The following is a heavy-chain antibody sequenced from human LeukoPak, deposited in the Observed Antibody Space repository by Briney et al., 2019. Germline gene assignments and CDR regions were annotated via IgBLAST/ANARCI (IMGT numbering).Heavy chain of an antibody. J-gene: IGHJ5*02. CDR1: GGTFSSYA. D-gene: IGHD3-10*01. CDR3: ASRPYYYGSGSENWFDP. Sequence: SVKVSCKASGGTFSSYAISCVRQAPGQGLEWMGGIIPIFGTANYAQKFQGRVTITADESTSTAYMELSSLRSEDTAVYYCASRPYYYGSGSENWFDPWGQGTLVTVSS. V-gene: IGHV1-69*01. CDR2: IIPIFGTA.